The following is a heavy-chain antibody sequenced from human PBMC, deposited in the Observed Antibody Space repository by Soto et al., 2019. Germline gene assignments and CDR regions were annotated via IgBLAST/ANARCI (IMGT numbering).Heavy chain of an antibody. CDR2: TKPDGSEK. CDR3: VAWGTSTSNH. J-gene: IGHJ5*02. CDR1: GFIFNTHC. V-gene: IGHV3-7*01. Sequence: SLRLSCAASGFIFNTHCMSWVRQAPEKGLEWVAHTKPDGSEKYYVDSAKGRFTISRDNTRNSLYLQMNSLRADDTALYYCVAWGTSTSNHWGQGTLVTVSS. D-gene: IGHD3-16*01.